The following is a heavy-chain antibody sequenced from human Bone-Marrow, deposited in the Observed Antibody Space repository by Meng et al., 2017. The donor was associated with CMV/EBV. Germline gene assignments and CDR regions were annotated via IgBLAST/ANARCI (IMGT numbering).Heavy chain of an antibody. V-gene: IGHV4-34*01. CDR1: GGSFSGYY. Sequence: GSLRLSCAVYGGSFSGYYWSWIRQPPGKGLEWIGEINHSGSTNYNPSLKSRVTISVDTSKNQFSLKLSSVTAADTAVYYCARGGYCSSTSCYTGIRVRAFDIWGQGTMVTVSS. CDR2: INHSGST. CDR3: ARGGYCSSTSCYTGIRVRAFDI. J-gene: IGHJ3*02. D-gene: IGHD2-2*02.